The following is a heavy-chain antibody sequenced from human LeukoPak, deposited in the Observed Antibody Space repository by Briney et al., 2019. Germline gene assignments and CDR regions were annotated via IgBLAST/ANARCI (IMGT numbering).Heavy chain of an antibody. V-gene: IGHV3-74*01. CDR1: GFTFSSSW. Sequence: GGSLRLSCAASGFTFSSSWMHWVRQAPGKGLVWVSRINSDGTTTAYADSVKGRFTTSRDNAKNTLYLQTNSLRAEDTAVYYCARGDAYALKYWGQGTLATVSS. CDR3: ARGDAYALKY. D-gene: IGHD2-2*01. J-gene: IGHJ4*02. CDR2: INSDGTTT.